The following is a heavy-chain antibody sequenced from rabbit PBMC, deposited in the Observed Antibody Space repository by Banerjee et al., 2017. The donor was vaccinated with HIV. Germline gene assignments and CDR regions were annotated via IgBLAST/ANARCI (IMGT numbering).Heavy chain of an antibody. CDR3: ARELATWGYDGYGYGL. D-gene: IGHD6-1*01. V-gene: IGHV1S40*01. Sequence: QSLEESGGDLVKPGASLTLTCTASGFSFSSSYYMCWVRQAPGKGLEWIACIYAGSSGGTYYASWAKGRFTISKTSSTTVTLKMTSLTAADTATYFCARELATWGYDGYGYGLWGQGTLVTDS. CDR2: IYAGSSGGT. J-gene: IGHJ6*01. CDR1: GFSFSSSYY.